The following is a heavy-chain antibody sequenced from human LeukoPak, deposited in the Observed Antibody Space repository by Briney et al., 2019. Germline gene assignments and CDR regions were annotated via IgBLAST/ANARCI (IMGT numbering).Heavy chain of an antibody. J-gene: IGHJ4*02. CDR2: ISYDGSDK. CDR3: ARARIVATSLGY. Sequence: GGSLRLSCAASGFTFSSYAMHWVRQAPGKGLERVAVISYDGSDKYYADSVKGRFTISRDNSKNTLYLQMNSLRAEDTAVYYCARARIVATSLGYWGQGTLVTVSS. V-gene: IGHV3-30*04. D-gene: IGHD5-12*01. CDR1: GFTFSSYA.